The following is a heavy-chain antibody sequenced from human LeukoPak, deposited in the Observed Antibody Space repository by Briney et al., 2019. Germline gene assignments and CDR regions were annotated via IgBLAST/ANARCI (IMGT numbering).Heavy chain of an antibody. CDR2: ISSSSSYI. CDR3: AKGRIYSNPSDAFDI. D-gene: IGHD4-11*01. J-gene: IGHJ3*02. Sequence: GGPLRLSCAASGFTFSSYSMNWVRQAPGKGLEWVSSISSSSSYIYYADSVKGRFTISRDNAKNSLYLQMNSLRAEDTAVYYCAKGRIYSNPSDAFDIWGQGTMVTVSS. CDR1: GFTFSSYS. V-gene: IGHV3-21*04.